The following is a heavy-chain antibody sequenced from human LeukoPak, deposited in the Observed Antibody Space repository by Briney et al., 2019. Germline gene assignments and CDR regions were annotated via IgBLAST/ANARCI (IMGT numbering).Heavy chain of an antibody. J-gene: IGHJ4*02. CDR1: GFTFRTYW. V-gene: IGHV3-7*01. CDR3: GGFGYEAGVDL. CDR2: IKPTGSET. Sequence: TGGSLRLSCAASGFTFRTYWMTWVRQAPGKGLEWVANIKPTGSETYYVDSVKGRFTISRDNAKNLLYLQMNSLRGEDTAVYYCGGFGYEAGVDLWGQGTLVTVSS. D-gene: IGHD3-10*01.